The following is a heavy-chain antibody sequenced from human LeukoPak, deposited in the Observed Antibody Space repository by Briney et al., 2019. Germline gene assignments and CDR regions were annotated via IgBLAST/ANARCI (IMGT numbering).Heavy chain of an antibody. D-gene: IGHD1-14*01. CDR1: GFTFSRYS. CDR2: ISTTSSDI. Sequence: GGSLRLSCAVSGFTFSRYSMNWVRQAPGKGLEWVSSISTTSSDIYYADSVKGRFTIPRDNAKKSLYLQMNSLRAEDTAVYYCTGHDLTLNAFDMWGQGTMVTVSP. CDR3: TGHDLTLNAFDM. V-gene: IGHV3-21*01. J-gene: IGHJ3*02.